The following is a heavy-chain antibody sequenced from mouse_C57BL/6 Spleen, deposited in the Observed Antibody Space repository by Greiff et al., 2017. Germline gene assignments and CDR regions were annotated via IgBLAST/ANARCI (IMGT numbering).Heavy chain of an antibody. Sequence: VQLQQSGAELVRPGSSVKLSCKASGYTFTSYWMHWVKQRPIQGLEWIGNIDPSDSETHYNQKFKDKATLTVDKSSSTAYMQLSSLTSEDSAVYYCARGGSGYYGYAMDYWGQGTSVTVSS. CDR3: ARGGSGYYGYAMDY. V-gene: IGHV1-52*01. CDR1: GYTFTSYW. CDR2: IDPSDSET. J-gene: IGHJ4*01. D-gene: IGHD1-1*01.